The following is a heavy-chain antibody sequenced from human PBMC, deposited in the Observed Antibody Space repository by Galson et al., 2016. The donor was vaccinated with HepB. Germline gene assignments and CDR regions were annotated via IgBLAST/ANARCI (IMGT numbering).Heavy chain of an antibody. CDR2: IDQSERER. CDR3: VRKRYYYENKKGWFDL. Sequence: SLRLSCAASGFSLSSYWMSWVRQAPGKGLEWVASIDQSERERDYVDSVKGRLTISRDNAKHALYLQMNSLRVEDTAVYHCVRKRYYYENKKGWFDLWGQGALVTVPS. D-gene: IGHD3-22*01. J-gene: IGHJ5*02. V-gene: IGHV3-7*03. CDR1: GFSLSSYW.